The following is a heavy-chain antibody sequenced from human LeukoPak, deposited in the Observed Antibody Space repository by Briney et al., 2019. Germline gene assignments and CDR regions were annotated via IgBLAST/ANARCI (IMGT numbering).Heavy chain of an antibody. CDR2: INTNTGNP. V-gene: IGHV7-4-1*02. Sequence: ASVKVSCKASGYTFTSYAMNWVREAPGQGLERVGWINTNTGNPTYAQGFTGRFVFSLDTSVSTAYLQISSLKAEDTAVYYCARDRGGYSSGWYVFYYFDYWGQGTLVTVSS. CDR3: ARDRGGYSSGWYVFYYFDY. J-gene: IGHJ4*02. D-gene: IGHD6-19*01. CDR1: GYTFTSYA.